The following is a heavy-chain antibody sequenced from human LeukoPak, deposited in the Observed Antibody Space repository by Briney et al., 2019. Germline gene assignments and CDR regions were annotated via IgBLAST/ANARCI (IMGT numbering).Heavy chain of an antibody. CDR2: IYYSGST. D-gene: IGHD1-14*01. CDR1: GGSISSYY. Sequence: SETLSLTCTVSGGSISSYYWSWIRQPPGKGLEWIGYIYYSGSTNYNPSLKSRVTISVDTSKNQFSLKLRSVTAADTAVYYCARWYWYMDVWGKGTTVTVSS. CDR3: ARWYWYMDV. J-gene: IGHJ6*03. V-gene: IGHV4-59*08.